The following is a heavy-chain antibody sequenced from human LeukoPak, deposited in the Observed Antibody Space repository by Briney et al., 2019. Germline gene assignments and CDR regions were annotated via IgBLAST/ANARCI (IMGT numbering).Heavy chain of an antibody. V-gene: IGHV3-48*02. CDR1: GFTFSSYS. D-gene: IGHD4-23*01. CDR2: ISSSGSTI. J-gene: IGHJ4*02. CDR3: ARLSGYSLDY. Sequence: GGSLRLSCAASGFTFSSYSMNWVRLAPGKGLGWVSYISSSGSTIHYADSVKGRFTISRDNAKNSLHLQMNSLRDEDTAIYYCARLSGYSLDYWGQGTLVTVSS.